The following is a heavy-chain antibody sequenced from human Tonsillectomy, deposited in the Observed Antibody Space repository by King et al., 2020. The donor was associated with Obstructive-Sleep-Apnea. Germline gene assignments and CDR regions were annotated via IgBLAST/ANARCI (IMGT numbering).Heavy chain of an antibody. CDR3: AKEVYYYDSSGYFYYVDY. CDR1: GFTFSSYG. Sequence: VQLVESGGGVVQPGRSLRLSCAASGFTFSSYGMHWVRQAPGKGLEWVAVIWYDGSNKYYADSVKGRFTISRDNSKNTLYLQMNSLRAEDTAVYYCAKEVYYYDSSGYFYYVDYWGQGTLVTVSS. V-gene: IGHV3-33*06. CDR2: IWYDGSNK. D-gene: IGHD3-22*01. J-gene: IGHJ4*02.